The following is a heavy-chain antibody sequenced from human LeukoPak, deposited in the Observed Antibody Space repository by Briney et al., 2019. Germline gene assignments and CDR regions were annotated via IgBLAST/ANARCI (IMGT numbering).Heavy chain of an antibody. CDR1: GGSISSGGYY. CDR3: ARLGSGYPMGFDY. CDR2: IYYSGST. D-gene: IGHD3-22*01. J-gene: IGHJ4*02. V-gene: IGHV4-31*03. Sequence: PSQTPSLTCTVSGGSISSGGYYWSWIRQHPGKGLEWIGYIYYSGSTYYNPSLKSRVTISVDTSKNQFSLKLSSVTAADTAVYYCARLGSGYPMGFDYWGQGTLVTVSS.